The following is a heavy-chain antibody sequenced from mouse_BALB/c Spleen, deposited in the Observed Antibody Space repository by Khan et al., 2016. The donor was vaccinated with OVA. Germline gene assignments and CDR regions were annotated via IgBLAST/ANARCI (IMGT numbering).Heavy chain of an antibody. J-gene: IGHJ2*01. CDR3: TRDRIDY. CDR1: GYTFTTYW. V-gene: IGHV1-7*01. CDR2: INPTSGYT. Sequence: QVQLQQSGAELAKPGASVKMSCKASGYTFTTYWMHWVKQRPGQGLEWIGYINPTSGYTDHNEKFKDRATLSADRSSSTAYMQLSSLTSEDSAVYYCTRDRIDYWGQGTTLTVSS.